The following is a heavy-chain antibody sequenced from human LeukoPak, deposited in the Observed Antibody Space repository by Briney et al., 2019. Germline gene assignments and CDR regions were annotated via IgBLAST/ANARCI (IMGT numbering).Heavy chain of an antibody. CDR3: ARNTRGSPTD. CDR2: ILYDRSHESARNNN. V-gene: IGHV3-30*02. Sequence: GGALRLSCAASGVTFSSFDMHWVRQAPGKGLGCGAFILYDRSHESARNNNFYADSVRGRFTISRDNSQNTIQLQMNNLRPEDTDVYYCARNTRGSPTDWGKGNLVTVST. CDR1: GVTFSSFD. J-gene: IGHJ4*02. D-gene: IGHD2-2*02.